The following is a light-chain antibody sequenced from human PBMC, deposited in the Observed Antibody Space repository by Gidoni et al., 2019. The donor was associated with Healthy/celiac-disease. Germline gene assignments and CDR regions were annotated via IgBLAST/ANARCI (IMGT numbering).Light chain of an antibody. V-gene: IGKV1-39*01. CDR1: QSISSY. CDR2: AAS. Sequence: DIQMTQSPSSLSASVGDRVTITCRASQSISSYLNWYQQKPGKAPKLLIYAASSLQSGVPSRFSGHGSWTDFTLTISRPQPEDFATYYCQQSYSTPLTFXGXTKVEIK. CDR3: QQSYSTPLT. J-gene: IGKJ4*01.